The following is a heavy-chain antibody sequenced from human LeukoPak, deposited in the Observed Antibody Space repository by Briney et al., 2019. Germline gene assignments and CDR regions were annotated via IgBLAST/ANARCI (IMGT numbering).Heavy chain of an antibody. V-gene: IGHV4-59*01. CDR2: IYYSGST. J-gene: IGHJ4*02. D-gene: IGHD1-1*01. CDR3: ARDRVPRY. Sequence: GSLRLSCAASGFTFSSYTMSWVRQAPGKGLEWIGYIYYSGSTNYNPSLKSRVTISVDTSKNQFSLKLSSVTAADTAVYYCARDRVPRYWGQGTLVTVSS. CDR1: GFTFSSYT.